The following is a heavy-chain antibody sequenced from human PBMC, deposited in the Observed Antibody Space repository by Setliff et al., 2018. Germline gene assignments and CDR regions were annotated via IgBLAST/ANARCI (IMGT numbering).Heavy chain of an antibody. J-gene: IGHJ5*01. CDR3: ARSPGWIPWFDS. Sequence: GGSLRLSCAASGFTFSSYTMNWVRQAPGQGLEWVSSIDSSSTWIYYADSVKGRFTISRDNAKNSLYLQMNSLRAEDTAVYFCARSPGWIPWFDSWGQGTLVTVSS. V-gene: IGHV3-21*01. D-gene: IGHD5-18*01. CDR1: GFTFSSYT. CDR2: IDSSSTWI.